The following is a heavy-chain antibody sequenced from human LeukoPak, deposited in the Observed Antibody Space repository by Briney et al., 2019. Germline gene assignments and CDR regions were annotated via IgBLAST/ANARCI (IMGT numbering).Heavy chain of an antibody. CDR1: LYTFPHYY. Sequence: SVPVSRQASLYTFPHYYMHWVGQAPGQGRAGMGRINPNRCGTNNAQKLQGRVTMTRDTSISTAYMELSRLRSDDTAVYYFAPEGYSSSWYQSYYFDYWGQGTLVTVSS. V-gene: IGHV1-2*06. J-gene: IGHJ4*02. CDR3: APEGYSSSWYQSYYFDY. CDR2: INPNRCGT. D-gene: IGHD6-13*01.